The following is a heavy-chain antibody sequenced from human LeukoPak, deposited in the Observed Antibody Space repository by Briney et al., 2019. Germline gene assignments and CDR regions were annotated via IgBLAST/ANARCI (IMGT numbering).Heavy chain of an antibody. V-gene: IGHV3-23*01. D-gene: IGHD3-22*01. Sequence: QPGRSLTLSCAVSGITLSNYGISWVRQAPGKWMEWVARISDSGGRTNYADSGKGRFNISRDNPKNTLYLQMNSLRAEDTAVYFCAKRGVVIRVILVGFHKEAYYFDSWGQGALVTVSS. CDR3: AKRGVVIRVILVGFHKEAYYFDS. CDR2: ISDSGGRT. J-gene: IGHJ4*02. CDR1: GITLSNYG.